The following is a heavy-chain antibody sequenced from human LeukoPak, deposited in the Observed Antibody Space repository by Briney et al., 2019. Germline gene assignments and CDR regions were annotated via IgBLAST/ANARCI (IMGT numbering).Heavy chain of an antibody. CDR3: ARNEFRSYGLVHY. CDR1: GDSMGNDY. V-gene: IGHV4-4*07. D-gene: IGHD6-6*01. CDR2: ISTSGST. Sequence: SETLSLTCTVSGDSMGNDYWSWIRQSAGKGLEWIGRISTSGSTDYNPSLRSRVTMSVDTSRNQFSLTLTSMTAADTAVYYYARNEFRSYGLVHYWGQGTLVTVSS. J-gene: IGHJ4*02.